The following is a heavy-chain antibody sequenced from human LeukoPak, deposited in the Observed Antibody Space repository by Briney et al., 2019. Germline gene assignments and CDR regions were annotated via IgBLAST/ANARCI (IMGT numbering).Heavy chain of an antibody. CDR2: IWYDGSNK. CDR3: ARARLFSSSWSAFDY. V-gene: IGHV3-33*01. Sequence: PGRSLRLSCAASGFTFSSYGMHWVRQAPGKGLEWVAVIWYDGSNKYYADSVKGRFTISRDNSKNTLYLQMNSLRAEDTAVYYCARARLFSSSWSAFDYWGQGTLVTVSS. J-gene: IGHJ4*02. CDR1: GFTFSSYG. D-gene: IGHD6-13*01.